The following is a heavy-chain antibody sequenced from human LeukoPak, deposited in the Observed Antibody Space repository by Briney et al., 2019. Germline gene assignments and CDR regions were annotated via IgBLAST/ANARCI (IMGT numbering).Heavy chain of an antibody. CDR3: ARAGGGSYSDY. Sequence: PGGSLRLSCAASGFTFSDHYMDWVRQAPGKGLEWVGRTRNRPSSYTTEYAASVKGRFSISRDDSKNSLYLQMNSLRTEDTAVYYCARAGGGSYSDYWGQGTLVTVSS. J-gene: IGHJ4*02. CDR2: TRNRPSSYTT. D-gene: IGHD1-26*01. V-gene: IGHV3-72*01. CDR1: GFTFSDHY.